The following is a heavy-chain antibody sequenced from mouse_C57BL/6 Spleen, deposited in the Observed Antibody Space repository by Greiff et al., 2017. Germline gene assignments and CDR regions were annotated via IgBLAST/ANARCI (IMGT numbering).Heavy chain of an antibody. Sequence: QVQLQQPGAELVRPGSSVKLSCKASGYTFTSYWMHWVKQRPIQGLEWIGNIDPSDSETHYNQKFKDKATLPVDKSSSTAYMQLSSLTSEDSAVYYCARGEGTTVVAPYAMDYWGQGTSVTVSS. J-gene: IGHJ4*01. V-gene: IGHV1-52*01. CDR2: IDPSDSET. D-gene: IGHD1-1*01. CDR3: ARGEGTTVVAPYAMDY. CDR1: GYTFTSYW.